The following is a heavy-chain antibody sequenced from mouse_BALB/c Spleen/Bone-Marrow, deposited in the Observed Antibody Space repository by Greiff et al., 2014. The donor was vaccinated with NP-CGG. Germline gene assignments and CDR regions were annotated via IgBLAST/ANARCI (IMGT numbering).Heavy chain of an antibody. CDR2: ISNGGSTT. D-gene: IGHD2-2*01. J-gene: IGHJ4*01. Sequence: EVQVVESGGGLVQPGGSLKLSCAASGFTFSYYTMSWVRQTPEKRLKWVAYISNGGSTTYHPDTVKGRFTISRDNAKNTLYLQMSSLKSEDTAMYYCARDGYDVGGALDYWGQGTSVTVSS. CDR3: ARDGYDVGGALDY. V-gene: IGHV5-12-2*01. CDR1: GFTFSYYT.